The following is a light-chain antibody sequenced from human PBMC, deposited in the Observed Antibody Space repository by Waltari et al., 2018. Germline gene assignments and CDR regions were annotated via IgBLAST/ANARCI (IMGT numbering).Light chain of an antibody. CDR2: DAS. CDR3: QQYNNWPQT. CDR1: PGVSNN. Sequence: EIVMNQSPATLSVSPGERATLPCRASPGVSNNLAWYQQKPGQAPRLLIYDASTRATDIPARFSGGGSGTEFTLTISSLQSEDFAVYYCQQYNNWPQTFGQGTKVEIK. V-gene: IGKV3-15*01. J-gene: IGKJ1*01.